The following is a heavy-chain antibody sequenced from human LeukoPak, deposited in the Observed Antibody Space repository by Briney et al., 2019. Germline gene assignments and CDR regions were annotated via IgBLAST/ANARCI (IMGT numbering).Heavy chain of an antibody. D-gene: IGHD1-26*01. V-gene: IGHV4-34*01. J-gene: IGHJ3*02. CDR2: TNHSGST. CDR3: ARGFAFEPQVGANDAFDI. Sequence: SETLSLTCAVYGGSFSGYYWSWIRQPPGKGLEWIGETNHSGSTNYNPSLKSRVTISVDTSKNQFSLKLSSVTAADTAVYYCARGFAFEPQVGANDAFDIWGQGTMVTVSS. CDR1: GGSFSGYY.